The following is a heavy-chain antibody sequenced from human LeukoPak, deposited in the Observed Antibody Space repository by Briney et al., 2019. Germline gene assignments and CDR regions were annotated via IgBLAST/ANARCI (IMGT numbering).Heavy chain of an antibody. J-gene: IGHJ5*02. V-gene: IGHV1-18*01. CDR1: GYTFTSYG. CDR2: ISAYNGNT. D-gene: IGHD6-13*01. CDR3: ARSIAAIIARDNWFDP. Sequence: ASVNVSCKASGYTFTSYGISWVRQAPGQGLEWMGWISAYNGNTNYAQKLQGRVTMTTDTSTSTAYMELRSLRSDDTAVYYCARSIAAIIARDNWFDPWGQGTLVTVSS.